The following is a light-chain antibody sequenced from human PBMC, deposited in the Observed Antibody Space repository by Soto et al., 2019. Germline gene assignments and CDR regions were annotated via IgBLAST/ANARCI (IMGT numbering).Light chain of an antibody. V-gene: IGKV3-20*01. CDR2: GAS. CDR1: QSVSSSY. CDR3: QQYGSSPPT. J-gene: IGKJ1*01. Sequence: EIVLTQSPGTLSLSPGERATLSCRASQSVSSSYLAWYQQKPGLAPRLLIYGASSRATGIPDRFSGRGSGTDFTLTISRLEPEDLAVYYCQQYGSSPPTFGQGTKVEIK.